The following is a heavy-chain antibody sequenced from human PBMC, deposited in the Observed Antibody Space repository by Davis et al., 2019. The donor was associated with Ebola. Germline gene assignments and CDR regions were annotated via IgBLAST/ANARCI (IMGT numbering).Heavy chain of an antibody. CDR1: GGSISSYY. Sequence: SETLSLTCTVPGGSISSYYWRWIRQPPGKGLAWIGYIYYSGSTNYNPSLKSRVTISVDTSKNQFSLKLSSVTAADTAVYYCAGLAARSSYYYGMDVWGQGTTVSVSS. V-gene: IGHV4-59*01. D-gene: IGHD6-6*01. J-gene: IGHJ6*02. CDR3: AGLAARSSYYYGMDV. CDR2: IYYSGST.